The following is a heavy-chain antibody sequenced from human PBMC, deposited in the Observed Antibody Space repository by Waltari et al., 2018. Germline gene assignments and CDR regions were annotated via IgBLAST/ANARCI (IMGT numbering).Heavy chain of an antibody. CDR3: ARDSSYYYDSSGYDLDAFDI. CDR1: GGSISSSSYY. Sequence: QLQLQESGPGLVKPSETLSLTCTVSGGSISSSSYYWGWIRQPPGKGLEWIGSIYYSGSTYYNPSRKSRVTISVDTSKNQFSLKLSSVTAADTAVYYCARDSSYYYDSSGYDLDAFDIWGQGTMVTVSS. V-gene: IGHV4-39*07. CDR2: IYYSGST. J-gene: IGHJ3*02. D-gene: IGHD3-22*01.